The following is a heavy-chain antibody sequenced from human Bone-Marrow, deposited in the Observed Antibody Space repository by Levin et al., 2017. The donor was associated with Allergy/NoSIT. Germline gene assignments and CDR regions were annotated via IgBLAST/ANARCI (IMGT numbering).Heavy chain of an antibody. CDR1: GFTVSSND. V-gene: IGHV3-53*01. J-gene: IGHJ4*02. CDR3: ARGSSDGDYAFY. D-gene: IGHD4-17*01. Sequence: GGSLRLSCAASGFTVSSNDMSWVRQAPGKGLEWVSVMYDGGSIYYADSVKGRFTISRDNSKNTLYLQMSSLRVEDTAVYYCARGSSDGDYAFYWGQGTLVTVSS. CDR2: MYDGGSI.